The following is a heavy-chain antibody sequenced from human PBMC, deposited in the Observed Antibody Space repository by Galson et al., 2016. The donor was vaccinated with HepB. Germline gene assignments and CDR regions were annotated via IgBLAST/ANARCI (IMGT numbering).Heavy chain of an antibody. D-gene: IGHD5-18*01. Sequence: SLRLSCAASGFTFSSYGMIWVRQAPGKGLEWVANINQDGRETYYLDSVKGRFTVSRDNAKNSLFLQMDSLRAEDTAVFYCARERGYSFRGGGFYFDHWGQGTPVTVSS. CDR1: GFTFSSYG. J-gene: IGHJ4*02. CDR2: INQDGRET. V-gene: IGHV3-7*01. CDR3: ARERGYSFRGGGFYFDH.